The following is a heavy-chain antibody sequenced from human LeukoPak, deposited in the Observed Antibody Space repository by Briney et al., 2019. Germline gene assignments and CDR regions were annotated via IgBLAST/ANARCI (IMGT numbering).Heavy chain of an antibody. CDR2: IYYTGST. Sequence: SETLSLTCSVSCGSISCSCYYWRWIRQPPGKGLEWIGSIYYTGSTYYNPSLKSRVTISVDTSKNQFSLKLSSVTAADTAVYYCASCTSGYYNYWRQGTLVTVSS. J-gene: IGHJ4*02. D-gene: IGHD3-22*01. CDR3: ASCTSGYYNY. CDR1: CGSISCSCYY. V-gene: IGHV4-39*01.